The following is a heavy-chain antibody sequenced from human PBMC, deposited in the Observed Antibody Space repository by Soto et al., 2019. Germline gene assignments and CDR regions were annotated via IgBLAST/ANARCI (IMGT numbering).Heavy chain of an antibody. D-gene: IGHD1-7*01. CDR2: ISSSGGST. Sequence: EVQLLESGGGLVQPGGSLRVSCAASGFTFSSYAMSWVRQAPGKGLEWVSAISSSGGSTNYADSVKGRFTISRDNSKNTLYLQMNSPRGEDTAVYYCAKRPTTYYFDYWGQGTLVTVSS. CDR3: AKRPTTYYFDY. J-gene: IGHJ4*02. V-gene: IGHV3-23*01. CDR1: GFTFSSYA.